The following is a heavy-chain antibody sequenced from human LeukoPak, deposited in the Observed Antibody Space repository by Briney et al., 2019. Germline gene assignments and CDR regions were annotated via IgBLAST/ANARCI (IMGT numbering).Heavy chain of an antibody. CDR3: VRGFKY. Sequence: GGSLRLSCAASGFDLSDFYMSWIRQVPGKGLEWIAFISGSGETIVYGDSVQGRVTISRDNSKKILYLQMYTLRVEDTAVYYCVRGFKYWGQGTLVTVSS. D-gene: IGHD3-3*01. CDR2: ISGSGETI. CDR1: GFDLSDFY. J-gene: IGHJ4*02. V-gene: IGHV3-11*04.